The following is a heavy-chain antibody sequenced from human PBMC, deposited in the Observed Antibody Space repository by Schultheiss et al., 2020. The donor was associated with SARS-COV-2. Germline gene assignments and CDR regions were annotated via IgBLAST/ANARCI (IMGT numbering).Heavy chain of an antibody. D-gene: IGHD7-27*01. Sequence: GGSLRLSCAASGFTFSSYAMSWVRQAPGKGLEWVSAISSSGGSTYYADSVKGRFTISRDNSKNTLYLQMNSLRAEDTAVYYCARSKLGSRNQYYFDYWGQGTLVTVSS. J-gene: IGHJ4*02. V-gene: IGHV3-23*01. CDR1: GFTFSSYA. CDR3: ARSKLGSRNQYYFDY. CDR2: ISSSGGST.